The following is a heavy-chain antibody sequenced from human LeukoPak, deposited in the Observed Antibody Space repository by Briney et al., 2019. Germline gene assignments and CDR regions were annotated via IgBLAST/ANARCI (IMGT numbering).Heavy chain of an antibody. J-gene: IGHJ6*02. CDR1: GFTFSSYW. CDR2: IKQDGSEK. V-gene: IGHV3-7*01. D-gene: IGHD6-13*01. CDR3: ARGIAAAGSKTYYYGMDV. Sequence: GGSLRLSCAASGFTFSSYWMIWVRQAPGKGLEGVANIKQDGSEKYYVDSVKGRFTISRDNAKNSLYLKMNSLRAEDTAVYYCARGIAAAGSKTYYYGMDVWGQGTTVTVSS.